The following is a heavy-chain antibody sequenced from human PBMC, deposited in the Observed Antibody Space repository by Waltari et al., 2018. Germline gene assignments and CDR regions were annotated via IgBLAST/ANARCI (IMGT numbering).Heavy chain of an antibody. CDR1: GGSISSYY. Sequence: QVQLQESGPGLVKPSETLSLTCTVSGGSISSYYWSWIRQPAGKGLEWIGRIYTSGSTNNNPSLKSRVTMSVDTSKNQFALKLSSVTAADTAVYYCASTPTVGQGNYYYYYYMDVWGKGTTVTISS. CDR2: IYTSGST. V-gene: IGHV4-4*07. CDR3: ASTPTVGQGNYYYYYYMDV. D-gene: IGHD3-16*01. J-gene: IGHJ6*03.